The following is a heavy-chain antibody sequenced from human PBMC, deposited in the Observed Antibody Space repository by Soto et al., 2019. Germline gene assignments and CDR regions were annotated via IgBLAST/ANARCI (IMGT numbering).Heavy chain of an antibody. D-gene: IGHD6-19*01. CDR2: IIPIFGTA. V-gene: IGHV1-69*12. CDR3: ARVMSRGWIEYFQH. Sequence: QVQLVQSGAEVKKPGSSVKVSCKASGGTFSSYAISWVRQAPGQGLEWMGGIIPIFGTANYAQKFQGRVTITADESTSTACMGLSSRRSEDTAVYYCARVMSRGWIEYFQHWGQGTLVTVSS. J-gene: IGHJ1*01. CDR1: GGTFSSYA.